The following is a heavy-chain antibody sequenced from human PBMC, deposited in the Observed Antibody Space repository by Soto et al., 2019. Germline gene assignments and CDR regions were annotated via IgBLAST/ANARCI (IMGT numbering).Heavy chain of an antibody. CDR2: IIPIFGTA. V-gene: IGHV1-69*13. CDR1: GGTVSSYA. D-gene: IGHD6-6*01. CDR3: ARVPPGDSSSSLLYDY. Sequence: GASVKVSCKASGGTVSSYAISWVRQAPGQGLEWMGGIIPIFGTANYAQKFQGRVTITADESTSTAYMELSSLRSEDTAVYYCARVPPGDSSSSLLYDYWGQGTLVTVSS. J-gene: IGHJ4*02.